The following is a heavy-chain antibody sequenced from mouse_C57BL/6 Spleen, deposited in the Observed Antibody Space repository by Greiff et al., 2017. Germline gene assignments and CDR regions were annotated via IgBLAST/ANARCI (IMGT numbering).Heavy chain of an antibody. CDR2: IDPENGDT. V-gene: IGHV14-4*01. J-gene: IGHJ2*01. Sequence: EVQLQQSGAELVRPGASVKLSCTASGFNIKDDYMHWVKQRPEQGLEWIGWIDPENGDTEYASKFQGKATITADTSSNTAYLQLSSLTSEDTAVYYCTTLYGNFHFDYWGQGTTLTVSS. D-gene: IGHD2-1*01. CDR3: TTLYGNFHFDY. CDR1: GFNIKDDY.